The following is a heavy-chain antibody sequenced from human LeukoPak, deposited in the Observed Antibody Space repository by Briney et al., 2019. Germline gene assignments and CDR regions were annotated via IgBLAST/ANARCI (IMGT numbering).Heavy chain of an antibody. CDR3: ARDDLNY. CDR2: IKPGGSKK. J-gene: IGHJ4*02. CDR1: GFTFSDYW. Sequence: GGSLRLSCAASGFTFSDYWMSWGRQAPGKGLEWVATIKPGGSKKFYVDSVKGRFTISRDNAENSLSLQMNGLRAEDTAMYFCARDDLNYWGQGTLVTVSS. V-gene: IGHV3-7*01.